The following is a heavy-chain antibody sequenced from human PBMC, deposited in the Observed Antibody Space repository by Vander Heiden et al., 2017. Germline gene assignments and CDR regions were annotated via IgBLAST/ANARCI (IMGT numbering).Heavy chain of an antibody. CDR3: ARDSGGDHVWFDP. Sequence: QLQLQESGPGLVKPSETLSLTCTVSGGSISSYYWSWIRQPPGKGLEWIGYIYYSGSTNYNPSLKSRVTISVDTSKNQFSLKLSSVTAADTAVYYCARDSGGDHVWFDPWGQGTLVTVSS. CDR1: GGSISSYY. D-gene: IGHD3-10*01. V-gene: IGHV4-59*01. J-gene: IGHJ5*02. CDR2: IYYSGST.